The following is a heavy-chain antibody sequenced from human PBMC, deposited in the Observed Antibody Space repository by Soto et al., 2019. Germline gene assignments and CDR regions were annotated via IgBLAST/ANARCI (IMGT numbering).Heavy chain of an antibody. J-gene: IGHJ4*02. CDR2: ISGSDGKT. CDR1: GFSFASFA. V-gene: IGHV3-23*01. D-gene: IGHD3-10*01. Sequence: GGSLRLSCTTSGFSFASFAMTWVRQAPGKGLEWVATISGSDGKTYYADSVKGRFSISRDTSRNTLYLQMNSLKTEDTAVYYCARSGYYSGSGSYYFGRDFDSWGQGTLVTVSS. CDR3: ARSGYYSGSGSYYFGRDFDS.